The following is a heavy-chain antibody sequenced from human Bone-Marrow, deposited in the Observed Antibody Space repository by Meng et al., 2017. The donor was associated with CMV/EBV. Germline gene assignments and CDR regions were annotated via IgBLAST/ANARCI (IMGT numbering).Heavy chain of an antibody. CDR2: IYSGGST. CDR1: GFTVSSNY. Sequence: GESLKISCAASGFTVSSNYMSWVRQAPGKGLEWVSVIYSGGSTYYADSVKGRFTISRDNSKNTLYLQMNSLRAEDTAVYYCARGGGGSWQLFDYWGQGTLVTVSS. D-gene: IGHD6-13*01. J-gene: IGHJ4*02. V-gene: IGHV3-53*05. CDR3: ARGGGGSWQLFDY.